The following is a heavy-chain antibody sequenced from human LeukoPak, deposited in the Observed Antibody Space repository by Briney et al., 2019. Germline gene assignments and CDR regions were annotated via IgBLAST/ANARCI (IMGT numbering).Heavy chain of an antibody. CDR1: GFTFSSYG. D-gene: IGHD3-9*01. Sequence: GGSLRLSCAASGFTFSSYGIHWVRQAPGKGLEWVAVIWYDGSNKYYADSVKGRFTISRDNSKNTLYLQMNSLRAEDTAVYYCARERGLRYFDWSNYFDYWGQGTLVTVSS. V-gene: IGHV3-33*01. J-gene: IGHJ4*02. CDR2: IWYDGSNK. CDR3: ARERGLRYFDWSNYFDY.